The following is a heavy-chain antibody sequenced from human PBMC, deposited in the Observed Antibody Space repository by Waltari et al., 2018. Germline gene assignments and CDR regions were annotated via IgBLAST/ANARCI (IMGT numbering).Heavy chain of an antibody. V-gene: IGHV3-23*01. CDR3: APPDPVRGVSIGYYYYGMDV. J-gene: IGHJ6*02. Sequence: EVQLLESGGGLVQPGGSLRLSCAASGFTFSSYAMSWVRQAPGKGLEWVSAISGSGGSTSYADSVKGRFTISRDNSKNTLYLQMNSLRAEDTAVYYCAPPDPVRGVSIGYYYYGMDVWGQGTTVTVSS. D-gene: IGHD3-10*01. CDR1: GFTFSSYA. CDR2: ISGSGGST.